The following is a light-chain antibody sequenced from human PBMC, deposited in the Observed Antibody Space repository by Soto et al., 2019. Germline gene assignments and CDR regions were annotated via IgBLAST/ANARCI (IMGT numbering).Light chain of an antibody. J-gene: IGKJ1*01. Sequence: DLQMTQSPSSLSASIGDRVTITCRASQIISSSLNWYRQKPGKAPNLLIYAASSLQSGVPSRFSGSGSGTDFTLTISSLQPEDFATYYCQQSYSTPQTFGQGTKVEIK. CDR2: AAS. V-gene: IGKV1-39*01. CDR1: QIISSS. CDR3: QQSYSTPQT.